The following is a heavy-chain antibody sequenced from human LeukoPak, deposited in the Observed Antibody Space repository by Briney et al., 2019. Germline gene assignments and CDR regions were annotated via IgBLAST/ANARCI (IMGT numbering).Heavy chain of an antibody. CDR2: IYSGGST. V-gene: IGHV3-66*01. CDR3: ASSLLYYDILTGYYPFFP. CDR1: GFTVSSNY. J-gene: IGHJ5*02. D-gene: IGHD3-9*01. Sequence: GGSLRLSCAASGFTVSSNYMSWVRQAPGKGLEWVSVIYSGGSTYYADSVKGRFTISRDNSKNTLYLQMNSLRAEDTAVYYCASSLLYYDILTGYYPFFPWGQGTLVAVSS.